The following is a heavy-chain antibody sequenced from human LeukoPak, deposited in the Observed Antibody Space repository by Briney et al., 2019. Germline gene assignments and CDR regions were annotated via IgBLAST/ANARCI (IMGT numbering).Heavy chain of an antibody. CDR2: INPNGGST. V-gene: IGHV1-46*01. Sequence: ASVKVSCKASGYTFTSNYMHWVRQAPGQGLEWMGIINPNGGSTNYARKLQGRVTLTRDMSTSTVYMELSSLRSEDTAVYYCARGGSTGPHWFDPWGQGTLATVSS. CDR3: ARGGSTGPHWFDP. D-gene: IGHD2-8*02. CDR1: GYTFTSNY. J-gene: IGHJ5*02.